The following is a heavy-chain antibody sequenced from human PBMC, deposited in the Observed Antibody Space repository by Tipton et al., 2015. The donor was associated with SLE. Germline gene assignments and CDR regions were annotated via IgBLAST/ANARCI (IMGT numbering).Heavy chain of an antibody. CDR1: GFTFATYA. Sequence: QLVQSGGGVVQPGTSLRLSCAASGFTFATYAMHWVRQAPGKGLEWVAVVWFDGSNKYYADSVKGRFTISRDNSKNTLYLEMNSLRVEDTAVYYCARDNEYSGSSANYWGQGTLVTVSS. CDR2: VWFDGSNK. V-gene: IGHV3-33*01. D-gene: IGHD6-6*01. CDR3: ARDNEYSGSSANY. J-gene: IGHJ4*02.